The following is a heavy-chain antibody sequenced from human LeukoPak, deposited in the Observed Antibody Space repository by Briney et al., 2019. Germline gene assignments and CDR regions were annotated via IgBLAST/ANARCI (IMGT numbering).Heavy chain of an antibody. Sequence: AGGSPRLSCAASGFTFSRHAIHWVRQAPGKGLEWVAVISYDGSNKYYAESVKGRFTISRDNAKNSLYLQMNSLRAEDTAVYYCARDTSGYDLFNYWGQGTLVTVSS. CDR1: GFTFSRHA. D-gene: IGHD5-12*01. V-gene: IGHV3-30-3*01. J-gene: IGHJ4*02. CDR3: ARDTSGYDLFNY. CDR2: ISYDGSNK.